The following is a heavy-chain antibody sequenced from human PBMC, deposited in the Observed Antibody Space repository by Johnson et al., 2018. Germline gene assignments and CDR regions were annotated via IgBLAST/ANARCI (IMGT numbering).Heavy chain of an antibody. CDR2: IWSNGINK. Sequence: QVQLVQSGGGVVQPGRSLRLSCAASGFTFSTYGMHWVRQAPGRGLELVAVIWSNGINKYYTDSVRGRFTISRDNSKNTLFLQLNSLRAEDTAVYFCVRERAPFDAFDIWGQGTTVTVSS. J-gene: IGHJ3*02. V-gene: IGHV3-33*01. CDR3: VRERAPFDAFDI. CDR1: GFTFSTYG.